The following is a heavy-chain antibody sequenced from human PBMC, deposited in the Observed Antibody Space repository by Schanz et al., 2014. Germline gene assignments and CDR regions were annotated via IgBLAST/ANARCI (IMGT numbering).Heavy chain of an antibody. Sequence: QVQLQESGPGLVKPSQTLSLTCAVSGGSISSGGYSWSWIRQPPGKGLEWIGYIFFRGSTYYNPPLKSRVTISIDTPKTQFSLRLTSVTAADTAVYYCYGMDVWGQGTTVTVSS. CDR2: IFFRGST. V-gene: IGHV4-30-4*07. CDR3: YGMDV. CDR1: GGSISSGGYS. J-gene: IGHJ6*02.